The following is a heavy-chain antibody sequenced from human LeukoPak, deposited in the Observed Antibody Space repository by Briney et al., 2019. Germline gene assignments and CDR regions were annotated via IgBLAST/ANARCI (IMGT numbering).Heavy chain of an antibody. Sequence: QPGRSLRLSCAASGFTFSSYGMHWVRQAPGKGLEWVAFIRYDGSNKYYADSVKGRFTISRDNSKNTLYLQMNSLRAEDTAVYYCAKDRCSSTSCDDRGIDYWGQGTLVTVSS. J-gene: IGHJ4*02. V-gene: IGHV3-30*02. CDR1: GFTFSSYG. D-gene: IGHD2-2*01. CDR3: AKDRCSSTSCDDRGIDY. CDR2: IRYDGSNK.